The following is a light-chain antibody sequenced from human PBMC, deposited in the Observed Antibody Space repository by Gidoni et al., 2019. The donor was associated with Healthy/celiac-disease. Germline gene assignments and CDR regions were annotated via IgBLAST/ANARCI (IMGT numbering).Light chain of an antibody. Sequence: SSELTQEPAVSVALGQTVRITCQGDSLRSYYASWYQQKPGQAPVLVIYGKNNRPSGIPDRFSGSSSGNTASLTITGAQAEDEADYYCNSRDSSGNHLLFGGGTKLTVL. V-gene: IGLV3-19*01. CDR1: SLRSYY. CDR3: NSRDSSGNHLL. J-gene: IGLJ2*01. CDR2: GKN.